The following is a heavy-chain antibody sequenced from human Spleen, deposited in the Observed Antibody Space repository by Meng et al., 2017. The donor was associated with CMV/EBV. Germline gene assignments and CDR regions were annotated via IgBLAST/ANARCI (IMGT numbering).Heavy chain of an antibody. CDR3: AREGGVPAARYFPL. D-gene: IGHD2-2*01. V-gene: IGHV3-11*04. Sequence: GGSLRLSCAVYGGSFSGYYWSWIRQPPGKGLEWLSYISSSSRTIYYADSVKGRFTISRDNAKNSLYLQMNSLRAEDTAKYYCAREGGVPAARYFPLWGQGTLVTVSS. CDR1: GGSFSGYY. J-gene: IGHJ1*01. CDR2: ISSSSRTI.